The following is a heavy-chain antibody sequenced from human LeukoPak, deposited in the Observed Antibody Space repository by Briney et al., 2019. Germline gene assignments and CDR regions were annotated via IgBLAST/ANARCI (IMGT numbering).Heavy chain of an antibody. V-gene: IGHV4-59*12. CDR1: GGSISSYY. CDR3: ARGGGTSLHDY. J-gene: IGHJ4*02. Sequence: SETLSLTCTVSGGSISSYYWSWIRQPPGKGLEWIGYIYYSGSTNYNPSLKSRVTISVDRSKNQFSLKLSSVTAADTVVYYCARGGGTSLHDYWGQGTLVTVSS. D-gene: IGHD2-15*01. CDR2: IYYSGST.